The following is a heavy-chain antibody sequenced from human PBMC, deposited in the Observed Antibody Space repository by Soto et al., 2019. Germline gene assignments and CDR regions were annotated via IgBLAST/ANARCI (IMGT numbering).Heavy chain of an antibody. CDR2: INGGNANT. D-gene: IGHD6-19*01. CDR3: AREKWGSGSRWLDP. Sequence: ASVRFSSRPSGYTFSSYPLLWVRQAPGQRLEWMGWINGGNANTNYSQKFQGRVTITRDTSASTAYMELSSLTSEDTAVYYCAREKWGSGSRWLDPWGQGTLVTVSS. CDR1: GYTFSSYP. J-gene: IGHJ5*02. V-gene: IGHV1-3*01.